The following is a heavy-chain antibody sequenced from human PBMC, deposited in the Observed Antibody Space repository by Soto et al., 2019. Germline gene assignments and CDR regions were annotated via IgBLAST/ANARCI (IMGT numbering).Heavy chain of an antibody. Sequence: DVKLVESGGGLVQPGDSLRLSCEVSGFTFSMYSMSWVRQSPGKGLEWVAKTPQDGVDGHYADSVKGRFIISRDNDKNSLHLQLNNLRAEDTAVYYCARDHLILPAHDFFYGSDVWGRGATVTVSS. D-gene: IGHD2-15*01. J-gene: IGHJ6*02. V-gene: IGHV3-7*03. CDR1: GFTFSMYS. CDR2: TPQDGVDG. CDR3: ARDHLILPAHDFFYGSDV.